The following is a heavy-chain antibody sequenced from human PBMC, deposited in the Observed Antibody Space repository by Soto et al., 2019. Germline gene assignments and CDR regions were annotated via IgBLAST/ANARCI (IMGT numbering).Heavy chain of an antibody. Sequence: GGSLRLSCAASGFTFSSYWMSWVRQAPGKGLEWVANIKQDGSEKYYVDSVKGRFTISRDNAKNSLYLQMNSLRAEDTAVYYCARNRNYEALYYYYYYMDVWGKGTTVTVSS. CDR1: GFTFSSYW. V-gene: IGHV3-7*01. CDR2: IKQDGSEK. D-gene: IGHD4-4*01. J-gene: IGHJ6*03. CDR3: ARNRNYEALYYYYYYMDV.